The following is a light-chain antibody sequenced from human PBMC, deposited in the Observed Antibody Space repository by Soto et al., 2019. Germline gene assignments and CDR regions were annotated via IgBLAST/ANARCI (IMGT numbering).Light chain of an antibody. CDR3: QQFKSYPQIFT. Sequence: AIQLTQSPSSLSASVGDRVTITCRASQVISSALAWYQQKPGKAPKLLIYDASSLESGVPSRFSGSGSGTDFTHLSSSRPHEDFATYYCQQFKSYPQIFTFGPGTKVDIK. V-gene: IGKV1-13*02. CDR2: DAS. J-gene: IGKJ3*01. CDR1: QVISSA.